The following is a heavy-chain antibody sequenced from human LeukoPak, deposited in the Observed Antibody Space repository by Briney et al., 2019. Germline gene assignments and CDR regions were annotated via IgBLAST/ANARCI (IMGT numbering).Heavy chain of an antibody. CDR1: GFTFSGYA. CDR3: ARDPQWLTYFDY. CDR2: ISYDGSNK. D-gene: IGHD6-19*01. Sequence: PGGSLRLSCAASGFTFSGYAMHWVRQAPGKGLEWVAVISYDGSNKYYADSVKGRFTISRDNSKNTLYLQMNSLRAEDTAVYYCARDPQWLTYFDYWGQGTLVTVSS. J-gene: IGHJ4*02. V-gene: IGHV3-30-3*01.